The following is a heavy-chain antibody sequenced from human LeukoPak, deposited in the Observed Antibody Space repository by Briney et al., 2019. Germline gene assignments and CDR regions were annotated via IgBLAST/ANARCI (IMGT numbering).Heavy chain of an antibody. J-gene: IGHJ6*02. CDR3: ASDYDILTGDYYYGMDV. D-gene: IGHD3-9*01. Sequence: SETLSLTCAVSGGSITSYYRSWIRQSPGKGLEWIGFMYYSGTTNYNPSLKSRVTISLGMSKNQFSLKLSSVTAADTAVYYCASDYDILTGDYYYGMDVWGQGTTVTVSS. CDR1: GGSITSYY. V-gene: IGHV4-59*01. CDR2: MYYSGTT.